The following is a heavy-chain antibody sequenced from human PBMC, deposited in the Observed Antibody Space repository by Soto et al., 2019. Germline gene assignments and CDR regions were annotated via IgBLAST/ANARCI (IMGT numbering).Heavy chain of an antibody. CDR3: ARYSIAAADR. CDR1: GGSISSGGYS. V-gene: IGHV4-30-2*01. D-gene: IGHD6-25*01. CDR2: IYHSGST. Sequence: PSETLSLTCAVSGGSISSGGYSWIWIRQPPGKGLEWIGYIYHSGSTYYNPSLKSRVTISVDRSKNQFSLKLSSVTAADTAVYYFARYSIAAADRGGQETLVTVPS. J-gene: IGHJ4*02.